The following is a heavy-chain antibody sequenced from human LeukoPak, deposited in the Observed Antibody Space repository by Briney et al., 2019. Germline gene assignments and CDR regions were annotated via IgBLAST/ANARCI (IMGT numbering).Heavy chain of an antibody. CDR2: IYTSGST. CDR1: GGSISSGSYY. V-gene: IGHV4-61*02. D-gene: IGHD3-10*01. J-gene: IGHJ4*02. CDR3: ARDVGGVDY. Sequence: SQTLSLTCTVSGGSISSGSYYGSWIRQPAGRGLEWIGRIYTSGSTNYNPSLKSLVTISVDTSKNQFSLKLSSVTAADTAVYYCARDVGGVDYWGQGTLVTVSS.